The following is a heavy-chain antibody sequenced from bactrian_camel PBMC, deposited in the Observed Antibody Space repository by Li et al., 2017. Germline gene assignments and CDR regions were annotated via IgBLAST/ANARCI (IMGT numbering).Heavy chain of an antibody. J-gene: IGHJ4*01. CDR2: IDIDGSDMIA. CDR1: GYADCPYC. V-gene: IGHV3S6*01. Sequence: LVESGGGSVQVGGSLQLSCAASGYADCPYCMIWLRQASGKGREGVASIDIDGSDMIAAYAASAKGRFTISLENAKRTVYLQMNSLKPEDTATYYCAEGRGSRGEHCYSLNYWGQGTQVTVS. D-gene: IGHD6*01. CDR3: AEGRGSRGEHCYSLNY.